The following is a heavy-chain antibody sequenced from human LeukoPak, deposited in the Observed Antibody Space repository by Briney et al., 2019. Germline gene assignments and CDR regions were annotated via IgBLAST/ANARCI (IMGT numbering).Heavy chain of an antibody. CDR3: ARESRGQLSPQRHYYYYYMDV. CDR1: GYTFTNYG. V-gene: IGHV1-18*01. J-gene: IGHJ6*03. Sequence: EASVKVSCKASGYTFTNYGISWVRQAPGQGLEWMGWISVYNGNTNYAQKFQGSVTMTTDTSTSTAYMELRSLRSEDTAVYYCARESRGQLSPQRHYYYYYMDVWGKGTTVTVSS. CDR2: ISVYNGNT. D-gene: IGHD6-13*01.